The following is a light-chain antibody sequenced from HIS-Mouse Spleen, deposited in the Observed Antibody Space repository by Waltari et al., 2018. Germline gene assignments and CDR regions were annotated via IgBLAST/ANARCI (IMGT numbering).Light chain of an antibody. V-gene: IGLV2-23*01. CDR1: SRDVGSYNL. Sequence: QSALTQPASVSGSPGQSITISCTGTSRDVGSYNLVSWYQQHPGKAPKLMIYEGRKRTSGVCNLFSGSKSGTTASLTISGLQAEDEADYYCCSYAGSSTYVFGTVTKVTVL. CDR2: EGR. CDR3: CSYAGSSTYV. J-gene: IGLJ1*01.